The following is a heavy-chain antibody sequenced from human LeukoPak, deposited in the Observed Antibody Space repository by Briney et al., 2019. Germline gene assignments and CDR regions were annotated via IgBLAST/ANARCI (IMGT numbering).Heavy chain of an antibody. J-gene: IGHJ4*02. Sequence: PSETLSLTCTVSGYSISSGYYWGWIRQPPGKGLEWVSAISGSGGSTYYADSVKGRFTISRDNSKNTLYLQMNSLRAEDTAVYYCAKDHYDILTGGFDYWGQGTLVTVSS. CDR1: GYSISSGYY. CDR2: ISGSGGST. D-gene: IGHD3-9*01. CDR3: AKDHYDILTGGFDY. V-gene: IGHV3-23*01.